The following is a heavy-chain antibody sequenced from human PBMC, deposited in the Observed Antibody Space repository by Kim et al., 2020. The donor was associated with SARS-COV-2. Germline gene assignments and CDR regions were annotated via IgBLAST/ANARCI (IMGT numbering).Heavy chain of an antibody. CDR1: GGTFSSYA. V-gene: IGHV1-69*13. D-gene: IGHD3-9*01. CDR3: AREGLARDILTGYGGGYNWFDP. CDR2: IIPIFGTA. J-gene: IGHJ5*02. Sequence: SVKVSCKASGGTFSSYAISWVRQAPGQGLEWMGGIIPIFGTANYAQKFQGRVTITADESTSTAYMELSSLRSEDTAVYYCAREGLARDILTGYGGGYNWFDPWGQGTLVTVSS.